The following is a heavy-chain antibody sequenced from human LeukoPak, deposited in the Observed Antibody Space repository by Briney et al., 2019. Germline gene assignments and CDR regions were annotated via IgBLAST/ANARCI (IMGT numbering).Heavy chain of an antibody. CDR2: INTNTGNP. CDR1: GYTFTSYA. V-gene: IGHV7-4-1*02. J-gene: IGHJ4*02. D-gene: IGHD4-17*01. Sequence: RASVKVSCKASGYTFTSYAMNWVRQAPGQGLEWMGWINTNTGNPTYAQGFTGRFVFSLDTSVSTAYLQISSLKAEDTAVYYCAVPIRRLQYGGYGDYDLNFDYWGQGTLVTVSS. CDR3: AVPIRRLQYGGYGDYDLNFDY.